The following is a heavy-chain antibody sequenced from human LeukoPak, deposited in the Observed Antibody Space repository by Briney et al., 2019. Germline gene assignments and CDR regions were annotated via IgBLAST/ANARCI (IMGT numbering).Heavy chain of an antibody. J-gene: IGHJ4*02. V-gene: IGHV4-59*01. CDR3: ARAGYSYGTGYYFDY. D-gene: IGHD5-18*01. Sequence: SETLSLTCAVSGGSFSGYYWTWIRLPPGKGLEWIGYIYYTGATYYNPSLKSRVTISLDTSKNQFSLKLSSVTAADAAVYYCARAGYSYGTGYYFDYWGQGALVTVSS. CDR1: GGSFSGYY. CDR2: IYYTGAT.